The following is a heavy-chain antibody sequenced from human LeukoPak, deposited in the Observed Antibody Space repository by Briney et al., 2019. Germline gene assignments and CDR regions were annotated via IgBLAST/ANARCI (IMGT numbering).Heavy chain of an antibody. J-gene: IGHJ5*02. CDR1: GYTFSSFG. CDR3: ARDIKRSRARWENLGFDP. Sequence: ASVKVSCKASGYTFSSFGINWVRQAPGQGLEWMGWISGYNGNTKYAEKVQGRVTMTTDTSTSTVYMELRSLRSDDTAVYYCARDIKRSRARWENLGFDPWGQGTLVTVSS. CDR2: ISGYNGNT. D-gene: IGHD1-26*01. V-gene: IGHV1-18*01.